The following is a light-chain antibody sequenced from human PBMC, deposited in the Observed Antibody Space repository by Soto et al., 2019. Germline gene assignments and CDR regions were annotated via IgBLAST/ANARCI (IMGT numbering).Light chain of an antibody. CDR2: DVS. Sequence: QSALTQPASVSGSPRHSITISCTGTSSDVGGYNYVSWYQQYPGKAPQLMIYDVSNRPSGVFNRFSGSKSGNTATLSISGRQAEDEAGYYCSSYASSSTPHVVFGGGTKLTVL. CDR3: SSYASSSTPHVV. CDR1: SSDVGGYNY. V-gene: IGLV2-14*01. J-gene: IGLJ2*01.